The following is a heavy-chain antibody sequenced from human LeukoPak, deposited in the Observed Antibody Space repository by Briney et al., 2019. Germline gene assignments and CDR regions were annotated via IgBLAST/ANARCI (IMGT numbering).Heavy chain of an antibody. D-gene: IGHD3-3*01. V-gene: IGHV4-31*03. CDR3: ARGPSIRF. CDR1: GGSLSSGGYY. CDR2: IYDSGST. J-gene: IGHJ4*02. Sequence: SETLSLTCTVSGGSLSSGGYYWSWIRQHPEKGLEWIGYIYDSGSTYYNPSLKSRVTISIDTSKNQFSLKLSSVTAADTAVYFCARGPSIRFWGQGTLVTVSS.